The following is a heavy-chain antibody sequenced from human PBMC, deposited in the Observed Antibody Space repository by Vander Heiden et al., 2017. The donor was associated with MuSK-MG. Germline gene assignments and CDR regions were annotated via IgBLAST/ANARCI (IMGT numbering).Heavy chain of an antibody. CDR2: INHSGST. J-gene: IGHJ5*02. D-gene: IGHD2-21*02. CDR3: ARGAAYCGVDCPVVGFDP. V-gene: IGHV4-34*01. CDR1: GGSFSGYY. Sequence: QVQLQQWGAGLLKPSETLSLTCAVYGGSFSGYYWSWIRQSPGKGLEWIGEINHSGSTNYNPSLKSRVTISVDTSKNQFSLKLSSVTAADTAVYYCARGAAYCGVDCPVVGFDPWGQGTLVTVSS.